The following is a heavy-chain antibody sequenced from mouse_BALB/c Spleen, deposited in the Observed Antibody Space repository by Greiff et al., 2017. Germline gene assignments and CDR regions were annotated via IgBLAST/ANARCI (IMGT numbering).Heavy chain of an antibody. J-gene: IGHJ4*01. CDR3: ARRDDLASYAMDY. V-gene: IGHV2-6-7*01. Sequence: VQLQQSGPGLVAPSQSLSITCTVSGFSLTGYGVNWVRQPPGKGLEWLGMIWGDGSTDYNSALKSRLSISKDNSKSQVFLKMNSLQTDDTARYYCARRDDLASYAMDYWGQGTSVTVSS. CDR2: IWGDGST. D-gene: IGHD2-4*01. CDR1: GFSLTGYG.